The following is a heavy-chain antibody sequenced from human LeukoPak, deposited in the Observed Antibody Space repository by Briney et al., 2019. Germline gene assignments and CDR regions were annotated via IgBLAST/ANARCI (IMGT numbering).Heavy chain of an antibody. CDR1: GYTFTNYY. CDR2: INPTGGSA. Sequence: SVKVSCKASGYTFTNYYIHWVRQAPGQGLEWMGIINPTGGSASYAQKFQGRVSMTSDTSTSTLYLELSSLRSEDTAVYYCARDRSGSRWRWFDPWGQGTLDTVSS. V-gene: IGHV1-46*01. D-gene: IGHD6-13*01. J-gene: IGHJ5*02. CDR3: ARDRSGSRWRWFDP.